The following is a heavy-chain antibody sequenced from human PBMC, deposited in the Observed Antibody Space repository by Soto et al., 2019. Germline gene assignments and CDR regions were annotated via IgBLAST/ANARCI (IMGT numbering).Heavy chain of an antibody. D-gene: IGHD2-2*01. Sequence: GGSLRLSCSTSVFTFSSYTMNWFRQAPGKGLEWVSSISSSSYIYYADSVKGRFTISRADAMNSLYLRMNSLRAEDTAVYYCARDVVPRALDAFDIWGQGTMVTVSS. CDR1: VFTFSSYT. CDR3: ARDVVPRALDAFDI. V-gene: IGHV3-21*01. CDR2: ISSSSYI. J-gene: IGHJ3*02.